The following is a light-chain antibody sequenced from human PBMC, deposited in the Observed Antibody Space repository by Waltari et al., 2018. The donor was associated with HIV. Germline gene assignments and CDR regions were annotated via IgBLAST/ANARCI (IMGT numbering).Light chain of an antibody. Sequence: QSALTQPASVSGSPGQSIPISCSGTRGDVGGSNFVSCYQKHPGKAPKLIIYNVNSRPSGVSIRFSGSRSANTASLTISGLQAEDEADYFCSSYTSSGPRYVLFGGGTRLTVL. J-gene: IGLJ2*01. CDR3: SSYTSSGPRYVL. V-gene: IGLV2-14*03. CDR2: NVN. CDR1: RGDVGGSNF.